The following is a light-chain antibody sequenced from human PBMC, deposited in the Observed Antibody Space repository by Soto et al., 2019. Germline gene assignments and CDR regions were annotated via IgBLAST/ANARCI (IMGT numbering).Light chain of an antibody. CDR1: SSDVGGYNY. J-gene: IGLJ2*01. Sequence: QSALTQPASVSGSPGRSITISCTGTSSDVGGYNYVSWYQLHPGKAPKLMIYEVSNRPSGVSNRFSGSKSGNTASPTISGLEVEDEAEYYCISYTSSSTLPGVFGGGTKVTVL. CDR3: ISYTSSSTLPGV. CDR2: EVS. V-gene: IGLV2-14*01.